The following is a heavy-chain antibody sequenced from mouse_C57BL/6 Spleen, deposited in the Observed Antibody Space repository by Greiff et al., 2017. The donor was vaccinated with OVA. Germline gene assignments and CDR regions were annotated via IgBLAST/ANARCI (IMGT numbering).Heavy chain of an antibody. D-gene: IGHD2-4*01. CDR3: ARRGDDYDY. CDR1: GFTFSDYY. J-gene: IGHJ3*01. CDR2: ISNGGGST. Sequence: EVNVVESGGGLVQPGGSLKLSCAASGFTFSDYYMYWVRQTPEKRLEWVAYISNGGGSTYYPDTVKGRFTISRDNAKNTLYLQMSRLKSEDTAMYYCARRGDDYDYWGQGTLVTVSA. V-gene: IGHV5-12*01.